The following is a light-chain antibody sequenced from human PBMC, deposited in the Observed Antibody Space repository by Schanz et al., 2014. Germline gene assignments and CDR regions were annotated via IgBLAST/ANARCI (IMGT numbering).Light chain of an antibody. J-gene: IGKJ4*01. Sequence: EIVMTQSPATLSVSPGERATLSCRASQSISSTYLAWYQQKPGQAPRLLIYATSNRATGIPDRFSGSGSGTEFTLTISSLQSEDVAVYYCQQYKNWPPVTFGGGTKVEIK. V-gene: IGKV3D-15*01. CDR2: ATS. CDR3: QQYKNWPPVT. CDR1: QSISSTY.